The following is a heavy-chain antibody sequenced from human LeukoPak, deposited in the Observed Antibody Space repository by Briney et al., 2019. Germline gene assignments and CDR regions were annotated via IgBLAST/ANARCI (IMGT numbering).Heavy chain of an antibody. D-gene: IGHD4-17*01. Sequence: SETLSLTCAVSTDSLSSYYWSWIRQPPGKGLEWIGYISYIGSTNYNPSLKIRVTISIDTSKNQFSLKLRSVTAADTAVYYCARDLITVTKGFDIWGQETMVSVSS. CDR2: ISYIGST. J-gene: IGHJ3*02. CDR1: TDSLSSYY. CDR3: ARDLITVTKGFDI. V-gene: IGHV4-59*01.